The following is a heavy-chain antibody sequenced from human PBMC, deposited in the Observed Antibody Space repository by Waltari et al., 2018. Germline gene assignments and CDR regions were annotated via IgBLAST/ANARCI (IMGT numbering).Heavy chain of an antibody. CDR1: GGSISSSSYY. V-gene: IGHV4-39*07. CDR3: ARQYSSLVLRVGYYFDY. D-gene: IGHD6-19*01. J-gene: IGHJ4*02. CDR2: IYYSGST. Sequence: QLQLQESGPGLVKPSETLSLTCTFPGGSISSSSYYWGWIRQPPGKGLEWIGSIYYSGSTYYNPSLKSRVTISVDTSKNQFSLKLSSVTAADTAVYYCARQYSSLVLRVGYYFDYWGQGTLVTVSS.